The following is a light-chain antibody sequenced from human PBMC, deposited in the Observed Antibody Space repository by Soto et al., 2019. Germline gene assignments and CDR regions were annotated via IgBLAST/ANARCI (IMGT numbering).Light chain of an antibody. CDR1: SRDVGGYNY. J-gene: IGLJ2*01. CDR2: QVN. V-gene: IGLV2-8*01. Sequence: QSALTQPPSSSGFPGQSVTISCTGTSRDVGGYNYVSWYQQHPGKAPKLMIYQVNKRPSGVPDRFSGSKSGNTASLTVSGLQAEDEADYYCSSYAVSNNFDVIFGGGTKVTVL. CDR3: SSYAVSNNFDVI.